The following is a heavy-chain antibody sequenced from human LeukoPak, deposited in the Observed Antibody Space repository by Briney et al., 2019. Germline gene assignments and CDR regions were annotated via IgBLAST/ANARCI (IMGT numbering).Heavy chain of an antibody. CDR2: ISSSSSYI. CDR1: GFTFSSYS. J-gene: IGHJ5*02. D-gene: IGHD6-13*01. V-gene: IGHV3-21*01. Sequence: GGSLRLSCAASGFTFSSYSMNWVRQAPGKGLEWVSSISSSSSYIYYADSVKGRFTISRGNAKNSLYLQMNSLRAEDAAVYYCARYLTGSSRPSWGQGTLVTVSS. CDR3: ARYLTGSSRPS.